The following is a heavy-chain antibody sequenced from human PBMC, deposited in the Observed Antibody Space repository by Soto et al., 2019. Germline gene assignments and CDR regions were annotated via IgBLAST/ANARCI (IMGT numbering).Heavy chain of an antibody. D-gene: IGHD6-19*01. Sequence: QITLKESGPTLVKPTQTLTLTCTFSGFSLSTSGVGVGWIRQPPGKALEWLALIYWDDDKHYIPSLKSRLTITKDTSKNQLVLTMTSMDPVDTATYYCAHSPGIAVAGMYGMDVWGQGTTVTVSS. J-gene: IGHJ6*02. CDR2: IYWDDDK. CDR3: AHSPGIAVAGMYGMDV. V-gene: IGHV2-5*02. CDR1: GFSLSTSGVG.